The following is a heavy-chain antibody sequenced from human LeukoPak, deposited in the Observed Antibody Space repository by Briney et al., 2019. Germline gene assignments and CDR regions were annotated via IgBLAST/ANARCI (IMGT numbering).Heavy chain of an antibody. Sequence: PGGSLRLSCAASGFTFSSYSMNWVRQAPGKGLEWVSSISSSSSYIYYADSVKGRFTISRDNAKNSLYLQMNSLRAEDTAVYYCVREAYDSSGYYGREFDYWGQGTLVTVSS. CDR1: GFTFSSYS. D-gene: IGHD3-22*01. V-gene: IGHV3-21*04. CDR3: VREAYDSSGYYGREFDY. J-gene: IGHJ4*02. CDR2: ISSSSSYI.